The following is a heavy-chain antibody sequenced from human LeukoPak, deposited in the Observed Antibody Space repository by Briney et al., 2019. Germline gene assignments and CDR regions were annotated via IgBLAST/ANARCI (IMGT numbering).Heavy chain of an antibody. CDR3: AREPRPDSGSYAEAFDI. D-gene: IGHD1-26*01. CDR1: GDSVSSKSAA. J-gene: IGHJ3*02. CDR2: TYYRSKWSS. Sequence: SQTLSLTCAISGDSVSSKSAAWNWIRQSPSRGLEWLGRTYYRSKWSSGYAESVKSRITINPDTSKNQFSLQLKSVTPEDTAVYYCAREPRPDSGSYAEAFDIWGQGTMVTVSS. V-gene: IGHV6-1*01.